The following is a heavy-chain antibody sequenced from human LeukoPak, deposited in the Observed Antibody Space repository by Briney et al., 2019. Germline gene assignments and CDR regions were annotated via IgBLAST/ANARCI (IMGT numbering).Heavy chain of an antibody. V-gene: IGHV4-59*01. Sequence: SETLSLTCTVSGGSIRSYYWSWIRQPPGKGLEWIGYIYYSGSTNYNPSLKSRVTISVDTSKNQFSLKLSSVTAADTAVYYCARSTSSYYYYYMDVWGKGTTVTVSS. CDR3: ARSTSSYYYYYMDV. CDR2: IYYSGST. CDR1: GGSIRSYY. D-gene: IGHD4-11*01. J-gene: IGHJ6*03.